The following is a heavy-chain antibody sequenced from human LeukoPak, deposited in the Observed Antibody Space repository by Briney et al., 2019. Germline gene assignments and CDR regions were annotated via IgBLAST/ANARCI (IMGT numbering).Heavy chain of an antibody. J-gene: IGHJ4*02. CDR3: ALYSGGY. Sequence: RWSLSLSCAASGFTFSSSWMHWVPQTPRKGLVWVSGINNDGSGTTYADSVKGRFTISSDNAKNTLYLQMNSLRADDTAVYYCALYSGGYWGQGTLVTVSS. CDR1: GFTFSSSW. CDR2: INNDGSGT. D-gene: IGHD2-8*01. V-gene: IGHV3-74*01.